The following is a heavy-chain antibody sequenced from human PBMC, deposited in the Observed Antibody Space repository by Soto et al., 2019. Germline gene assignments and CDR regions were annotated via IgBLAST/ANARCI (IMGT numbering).Heavy chain of an antibody. V-gene: IGHV5-10-1*01. CDR2: IDPSDSYT. D-gene: IGHD3-9*01. J-gene: IGHJ6*02. Sequence: GSLKISCKGSGYRFTSYWITWVRQMPGKGLEWMGRIDPSDSYTNYSPSFQGHVSMSADKSISTAYLQWSSLKASDTAMYYCARVTGYPNYYGMDVWGQGTTVTVSS. CDR1: GYRFTSYW. CDR3: ARVTGYPNYYGMDV.